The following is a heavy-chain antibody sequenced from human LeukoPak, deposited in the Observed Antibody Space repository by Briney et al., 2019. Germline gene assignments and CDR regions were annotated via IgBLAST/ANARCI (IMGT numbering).Heavy chain of an antibody. D-gene: IGHD2-8*02. CDR2: IDPGDSFT. CDR1: GYSSSSYW. V-gene: IGHV5-10-1*01. J-gene: IGHJ4*02. Sequence: GESLKISCKGSGYSSSSYWISWVRQMPGKGLEWMGRIDPGDSFTKYRPSLEGRVTISADKSLSTVYLQWSSLKASDTAIYYCARDGGGVSSWVSHWGQGTLVTVSS. CDR3: ARDGGGVSSWVSH.